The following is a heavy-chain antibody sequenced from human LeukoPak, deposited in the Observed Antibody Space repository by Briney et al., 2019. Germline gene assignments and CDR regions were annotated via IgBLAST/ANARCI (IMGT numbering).Heavy chain of an antibody. V-gene: IGHV3-9*01. CDR3: ARAHVDTATDLGY. CDR2: ISWNSGSI. J-gene: IGHJ4*02. D-gene: IGHD5-18*01. CDR1: GFTFSSYA. Sequence: GGSLRLSCAASGFTFSSYAMSWVRHAPGKGLEWVSGISWNSGSIGYADSVKGRFTISRDNAKNSLCLQMNSLRAEDTAVYYCARAHVDTATDLGYWGQGTLVTVSS.